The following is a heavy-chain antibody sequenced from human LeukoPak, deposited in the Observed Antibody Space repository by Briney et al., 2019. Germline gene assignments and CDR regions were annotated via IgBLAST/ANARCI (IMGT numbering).Heavy chain of an antibody. Sequence: SQTLSLTCAVYGGSFSGYYWSWIRQPPGKGLESIGEINHSGSTNYNPSLKSRVTISVDTSKNQFSLKLSSVTAADTAVYYCARGPQDIVVVVAATHWFDPWGEGILSPSPQ. D-gene: IGHD2-15*01. CDR2: INHSGST. CDR3: ARGPQDIVVVVAATHWFDP. J-gene: IGHJ5*02. V-gene: IGHV4-34*01. CDR1: GGSFSGYY.